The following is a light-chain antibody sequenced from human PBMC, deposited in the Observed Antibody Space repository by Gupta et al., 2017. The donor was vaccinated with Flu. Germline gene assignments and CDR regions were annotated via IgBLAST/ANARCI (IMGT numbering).Light chain of an antibody. J-gene: IGKJ1*01. CDR3: QQRYCGLWT. V-gene: IGKV3-11*01. CDR2: DAS. CDR1: QNVRY. Sequence: SPANMSWSQGERATRSCKGSQNVRYLAWYQQKPVLAPRLLMYDASKRATGIPATFTGSASGTDFTLTISSLEPEDFAVYYCQQRYCGLWTFGQGTKVEIK.